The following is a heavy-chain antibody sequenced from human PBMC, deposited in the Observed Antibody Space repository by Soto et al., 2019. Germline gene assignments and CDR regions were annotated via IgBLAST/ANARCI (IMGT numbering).Heavy chain of an antibody. CDR1: GGTFSSYA. D-gene: IGHD1-26*01. CDR3: ARDRPSVVGDTTYYYYGMDV. J-gene: IGHJ6*02. V-gene: IGHV1-69*01. CDR2: IIPIFGTA. Sequence: QVQLVQSGAEVKKPGSSVKVSCKASGGTFSSYAISWVRQAPGQGLEWMGGIIPIFGTANYAQKFQGRVTITADESTSTAYMELSSLRSEDTAVYYCARDRPSVVGDTTYYYYGMDVWGQGTTVTVSS.